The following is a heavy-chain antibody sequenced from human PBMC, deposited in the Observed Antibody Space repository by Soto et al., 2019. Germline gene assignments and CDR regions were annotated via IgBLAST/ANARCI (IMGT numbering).Heavy chain of an antibody. CDR1: GLTFNTYA. J-gene: IGHJ4*02. V-gene: IGHV3-23*01. D-gene: IGHD2-8*01. CDR2: ISAGGDTT. Sequence: EVQLLGSGGGLVQSGGSLRLSCAASGLTFNTYAMTWVRQAPGKGLEWVSGISAGGDTTSYADPVKGRFTVSRDNSRSVLYLQMHSLRAEDTGIYYCAKANPRSRGPHDYWGQGTLVTVSS. CDR3: AKANPRSRGPHDY.